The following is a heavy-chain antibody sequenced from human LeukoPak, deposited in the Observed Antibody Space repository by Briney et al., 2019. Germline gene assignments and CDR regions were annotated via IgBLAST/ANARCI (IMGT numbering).Heavy chain of an antibody. CDR1: GYTFTGYY. CDR3: ARQGYGVTSQGAADY. J-gene: IGHJ4*02. V-gene: IGHV1-2*02. D-gene: IGHD4-23*01. Sequence: ASVKVSCKASGYTFTGYYMHWVRQAPGQGLEWMGWINPNSGGTNYAQKFQGRVTMTRDTSISTAYMELRSLRSDDTAVYYCARQGYGVTSQGAADYWGQGTLVTVSS. CDR2: INPNSGGT.